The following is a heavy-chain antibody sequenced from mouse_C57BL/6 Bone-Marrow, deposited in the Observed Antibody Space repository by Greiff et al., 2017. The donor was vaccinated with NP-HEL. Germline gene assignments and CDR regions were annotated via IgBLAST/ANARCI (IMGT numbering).Heavy chain of an antibody. CDR2: INPNYGTT. CDR1: GYSFTDYN. J-gene: IGHJ3*01. Sequence: EVKVVESGPELVKPGASVKISCKASGYSFTDYNMNWVKQSNGKSLEWIGVINPNYGTTSYNQKFKGKATLTVDQSSSTAYMQLNSLTSEDSAVYYCARWGYYSNSWFAYWGQGTLVTVSA. V-gene: IGHV1-39*01. D-gene: IGHD2-5*01. CDR3: ARWGYYSNSWFAY.